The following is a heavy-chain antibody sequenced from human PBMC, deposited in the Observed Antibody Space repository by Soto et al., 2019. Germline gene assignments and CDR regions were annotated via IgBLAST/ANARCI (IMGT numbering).Heavy chain of an antibody. V-gene: IGHV1-2*02. CDR1: GYTFTVYY. CDR2: INPNSGDT. D-gene: IGHD4-17*01. CDR3: ARDGPTVTLSFDY. Sequence: ASVKVSCKASGYTFTVYYMHCVRQSPGQGLEWMGWINPNSGDTNYAQKFQGRVTMTRDTPISTAYMELSSLRSDDTAVYYCARDGPTVTLSFDYWGPGTLVTVSS. J-gene: IGHJ4*02.